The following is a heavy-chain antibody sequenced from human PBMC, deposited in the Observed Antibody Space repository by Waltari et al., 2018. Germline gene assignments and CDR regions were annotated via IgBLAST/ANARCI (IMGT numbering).Heavy chain of an antibody. V-gene: IGHV4-38-2*01. CDR2: IYHSGST. J-gene: IGHJ6*03. D-gene: IGHD5-18*01. CDR1: GSSSSSGYY. CDR3: AIKNSSYYYMDV. Sequence: QVQLQESGPGLVKPLETLSLTCSVSGSSSSSGYYWGWIRQPPGKGLEYIASIYHSGSTYYNPSLRSRVTISVDTSKNQFSLKLSSVTAADTAVYYCAIKNSSYYYMDVWGKGTTVTVSS.